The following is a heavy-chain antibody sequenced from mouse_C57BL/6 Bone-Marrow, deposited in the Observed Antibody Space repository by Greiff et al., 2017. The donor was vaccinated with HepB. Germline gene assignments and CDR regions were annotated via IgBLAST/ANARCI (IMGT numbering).Heavy chain of an antibody. CDR2: IDPSDSYT. CDR3: ARSRDCDGRFAY. Sequence: VQLQQPGAELVRPGTSVKLSCKASGYTFTSYWMHWVKQRPGQGLEWIGVIDPSDSYTNYNQKFKGKATLTVDTSSSTAYMQLSSLTSEDSAVYYCARSRDCDGRFAYWGQGTLVTVSA. CDR1: GYTFTSYW. V-gene: IGHV1-59*01. J-gene: IGHJ3*01.